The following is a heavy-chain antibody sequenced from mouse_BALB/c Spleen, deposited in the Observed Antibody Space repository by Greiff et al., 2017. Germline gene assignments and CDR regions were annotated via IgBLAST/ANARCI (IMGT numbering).Heavy chain of an antibody. V-gene: IGHV7-3*02. D-gene: IGHD2-10*01. J-gene: IGHJ1*01. CDR3: ARAYYGNYYWYFDV. CDR1: GFTFTDYY. Sequence: EVKVVESGGGLVQPGGSLRLSCATSGFTFTDYYMSWVRQPPGKALEWLGFIRNKANGYTTEYSASVKGRFTISRDNSQSILYLQMNTLRAEDSATYYCARAYYGNYYWYFDVWGAGTTVTVSS. CDR2: IRNKANGYTT.